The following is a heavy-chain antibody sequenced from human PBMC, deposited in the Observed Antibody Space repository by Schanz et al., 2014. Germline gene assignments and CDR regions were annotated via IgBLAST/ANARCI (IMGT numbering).Heavy chain of an antibody. J-gene: IGHJ4*02. CDR3: ARGLIAAAGGAFDY. D-gene: IGHD6-13*01. CDR1: GFTFTNYA. CDR2: ISDSGDTA. V-gene: IGHV3-23*04. Sequence: EVQLVESGGGLVQPGGSLRLSCAASGFTFTNYAMSWVRQAPGKGLEWVSLISDSGDTAYYADSVKGRFTMSRDNSKNTLYLQMNSLRAGDAAVYYCARGLIAAAGGAFDYWGQGTLVAVSA.